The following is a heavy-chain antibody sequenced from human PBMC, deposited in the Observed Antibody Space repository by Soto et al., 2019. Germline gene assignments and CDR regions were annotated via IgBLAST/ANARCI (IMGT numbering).Heavy chain of an antibody. CDR2: VYYSGTT. J-gene: IGHJ6*02. CDR1: GDSIRSGGYY. Sequence: TSETLSLTCTVSGDSIRSGGYYWTWIRQHPGKGLEWIGYVYYSGTTYYNPSLKSRVTMSVDTSKNEFSLRLSSATAADTAVYYCARDRQQLVPSYYYGMDVWGQGTSVTVSS. V-gene: IGHV4-31*03. D-gene: IGHD6-6*01. CDR3: ARDRQQLVPSYYYGMDV.